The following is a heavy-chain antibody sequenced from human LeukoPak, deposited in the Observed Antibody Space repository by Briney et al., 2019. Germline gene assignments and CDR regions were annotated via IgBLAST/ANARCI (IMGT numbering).Heavy chain of an antibody. Sequence: GGSLRLSCGASGFTFSSYGMSWVRQAPGKGLEWVSSISGSGGNTYYADSVKGRFTIPRDYSKNTLYLQMNSLRTEETAVYYCAKGPAMVRGTFDPWGQGTLVTVSS. CDR3: AKGPAMVRGTFDP. CDR1: GFTFSSYG. J-gene: IGHJ5*02. D-gene: IGHD3-10*01. CDR2: ISGSGGNT. V-gene: IGHV3-23*01.